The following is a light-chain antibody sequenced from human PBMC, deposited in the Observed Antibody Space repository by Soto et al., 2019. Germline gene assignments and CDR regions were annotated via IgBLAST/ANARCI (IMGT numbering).Light chain of an antibody. CDR2: EVG. J-gene: IGLJ3*02. Sequence: QSALTQPASVSGSPGQSITISCTGTANDVGGYNAASWYQQHPGKAPKVIIYEVGNRPPGVSHRFSGSKSGNTASLTISGLHAEDAADYYCSSYTDNTTLLFGGGTKLTVL. CDR1: ANDVGGYNA. CDR3: SSYTDNTTLL. V-gene: IGLV2-14*01.